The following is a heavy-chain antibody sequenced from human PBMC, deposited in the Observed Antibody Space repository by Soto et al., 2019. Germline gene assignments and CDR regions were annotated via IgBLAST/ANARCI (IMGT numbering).Heavy chain of an antibody. D-gene: IGHD3-10*01. J-gene: IGHJ4*02. CDR1: GYIFTNYY. CDR3: ARDRRGRECDDYAWWSYYN. V-gene: IGHV1-46*01. Sequence: QVQLVQSGAEVKKPGASVKVSCKASGYIFTNYYMHWVRQAPGQGFEWVGIINPSGGSTTYAQKFQGRVTMTSDTSRGTVYMKLSSLRSEDTAVYYCARDRRGRECDDYAWWSYYNWGQGTLVTVSS. CDR2: INPSGGST.